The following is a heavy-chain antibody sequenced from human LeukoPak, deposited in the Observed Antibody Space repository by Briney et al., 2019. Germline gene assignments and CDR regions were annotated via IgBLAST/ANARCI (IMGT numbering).Heavy chain of an antibody. CDR1: GGSISGSSYY. Sequence: SETLSLTCTVSGGSISGSSYYWGWIRQPPGTGLEWIGSIYYSGSTYYNPSLKSRVTISVDTSKNQFSLKLSSVTAADTAVYYCARHNSAYQYYDFWSGYYPYNWFDPWGQGTLVTVSS. J-gene: IGHJ5*02. V-gene: IGHV4-39*01. CDR3: ARHNSAYQYYDFWSGYYPYNWFDP. D-gene: IGHD3-3*01. CDR2: IYYSGST.